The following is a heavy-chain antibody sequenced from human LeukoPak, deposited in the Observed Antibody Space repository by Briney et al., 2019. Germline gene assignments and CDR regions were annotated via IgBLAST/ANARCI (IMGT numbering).Heavy chain of an antibody. J-gene: IGHJ4*02. D-gene: IGHD2-2*01. CDR2: IYPGDSDT. Sequence: GESLKISCKISGYDFSNYWIGWVRQMPGKGLEWMGIIYPGDSDTRYTPSFQGQVTMSADKSINTAYLQWSSLRASDTAMYYCARRQGCSSSSCPPDYWGQGTLVTVSP. CDR3: ARRQGCSSSSCPPDY. CDR1: GYDFSNYW. V-gene: IGHV5-51*01.